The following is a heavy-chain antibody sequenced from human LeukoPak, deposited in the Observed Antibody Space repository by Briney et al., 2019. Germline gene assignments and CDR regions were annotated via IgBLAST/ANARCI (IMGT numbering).Heavy chain of an antibody. CDR3: AKDPLKGRSKDY. CDR2: ILYDGSNK. V-gene: IGHV3-30*18. J-gene: IGHJ4*02. Sequence: GGSLRLSCAASGFTFSSYGMHWVRQAPGKGLEWVAVILYDGSNKYYADSVKGRFTISRDNSKNTLYLQMNSLRAEDTAVYYCAKDPLKGRSKDYWGQGTLVTVSS. CDR1: GFTFSSYG.